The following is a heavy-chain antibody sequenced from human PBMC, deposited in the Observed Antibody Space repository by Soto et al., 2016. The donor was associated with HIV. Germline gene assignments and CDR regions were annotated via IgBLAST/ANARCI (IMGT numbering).Heavy chain of an antibody. V-gene: IGHV1-8*03. CDR2: MDPNSGNT. Sequence: QVQLVQSGAEVKKPGASVKVSCKASGYTFTSYDINWVRQATGQGLEWMGWMDPNSGNTGYAQKFQGRVTITRNTSISTAYMELSSLRSEDTAVYYCARGQNSFANNPAMGSSDPIWGQGTMVTVSS. D-gene: IGHD2-2*01. CDR3: ARGQNSFANNPAMGSSDPI. CDR1: GYTFTSYD. J-gene: IGHJ3*02.